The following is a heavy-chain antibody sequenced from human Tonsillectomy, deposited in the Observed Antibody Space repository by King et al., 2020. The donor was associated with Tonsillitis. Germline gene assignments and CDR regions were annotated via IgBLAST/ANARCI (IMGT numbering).Heavy chain of an antibody. J-gene: IGHJ3*01. CDR3: ARTELSYGGGLSGRWYPEGGFDV. D-gene: IGHD4/OR15-4a*01. Sequence: QLQESGPGLVQPWETLSLDCIVSGGSIIDASYYWGWIRQAPGKGLEWLGLVNYNGRSYSNPSLRSRVTISVDTSKNQFSLRLTSLTAADTAVFYCARTELSYGGGLSGRWYPEGGFDVWGQGTMVTVSS. V-gene: IGHV4-39*01. CDR1: GGSIIDASYY. CDR2: VNYNGRS.